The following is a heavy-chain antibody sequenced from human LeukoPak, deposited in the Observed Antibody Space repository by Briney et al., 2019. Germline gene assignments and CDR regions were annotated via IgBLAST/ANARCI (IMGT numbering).Heavy chain of an antibody. Sequence: ASVTVSCKASGYTFTSYAMNWVRQAPGQGLEWMGWTNTNTGNPTYAQGFTGRFVFSLDTSVSTAYLQISSLKAEDTAVYYCARDKGITIFGPDYYYYGMDVWGQGTTVTVSS. J-gene: IGHJ6*02. CDR3: ARDKGITIFGPDYYYYGMDV. D-gene: IGHD3-3*01. CDR2: TNTNTGNP. V-gene: IGHV7-4-1*02. CDR1: GYTFTSYA.